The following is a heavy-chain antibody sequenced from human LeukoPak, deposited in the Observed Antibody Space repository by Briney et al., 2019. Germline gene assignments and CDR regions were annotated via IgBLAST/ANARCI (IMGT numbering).Heavy chain of an antibody. J-gene: IGHJ4*02. D-gene: IGHD5-24*01. CDR1: GYSFINYW. Sequence: GESLKISCKSSGYSFINYWIGWARQMPGKGLEWMGIIYPSDSGTRYSPSFQGQVTISADKSISTAYLQWSSLKASDSAMFYCARGSGVMASLDYWGQGTPVTVSS. CDR3: ARGSGVMASLDY. CDR2: IYPSDSGT. V-gene: IGHV5-51*01.